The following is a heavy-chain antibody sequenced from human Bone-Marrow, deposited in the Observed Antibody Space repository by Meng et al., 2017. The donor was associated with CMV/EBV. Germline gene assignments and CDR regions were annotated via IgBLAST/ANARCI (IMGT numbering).Heavy chain of an antibody. CDR2: INPNSGGT. J-gene: IGHJ4*02. Sequence: ASVKVSCKASGYTFTGYYMHWVRQAPGQGLEWMGWINPNSGGTNYAQKFQGRVTMTRDTSISTAYMELSRLRSDDTAVYYCAREPTFGPTTYYFDYWIQGTLVTSPQ. CDR3: AREPTFGPTTYYFDY. V-gene: IGHV1-2*02. CDR1: GYTFTGYY. D-gene: IGHD3-16*01.